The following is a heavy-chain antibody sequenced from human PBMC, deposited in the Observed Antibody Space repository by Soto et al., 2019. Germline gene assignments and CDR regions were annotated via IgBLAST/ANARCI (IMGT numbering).Heavy chain of an antibody. CDR3: VKEGYSYGFY. CDR1: GFTFSSYA. V-gene: IGHV3-64D*06. Sequence: GGSLRLSCSASGFTFSSYAMHWVRQAPGKGLEYVSAISSDGGSTYYADSVKGRFTISRDNSKNTLYLQMSSLRAEDTDVYYCVKEGYSYGFYWGQGTLVTVSS. J-gene: IGHJ4*02. CDR2: ISSDGGST. D-gene: IGHD5-18*01.